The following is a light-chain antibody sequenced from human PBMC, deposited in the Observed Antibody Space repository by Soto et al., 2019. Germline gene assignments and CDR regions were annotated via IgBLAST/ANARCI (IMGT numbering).Light chain of an antibody. CDR3: QQYGSSVT. CDR1: QSVSSSH. Sequence: VVLTQSPDTLSLSPGERATLSCWASQSVSSSHLGWYQQKPGQAPRLLIYGTFNRATGIPERFSGSGSGTDFTLTISRLEPEDFAVYYCQQYGSSVTFGQGTKVEIK. J-gene: IGKJ1*01. CDR2: GTF. V-gene: IGKV3-20*01.